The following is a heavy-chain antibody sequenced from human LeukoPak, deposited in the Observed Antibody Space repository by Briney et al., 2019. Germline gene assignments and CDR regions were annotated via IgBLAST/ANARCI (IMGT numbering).Heavy chain of an antibody. CDR1: GGSISSYY. Sequence: SETLSLTCTVSGGSISSYYWSWIRQPPGKGLEWIGYIYYSGSTNYNPSLKSRVTISVDTSKNQFSLKLSSVTAADTAVYYCARWNHASHWFDPWGQGTLVTVSS. CDR3: ARWNHASHWFDP. D-gene: IGHD1-14*01. V-gene: IGHV4-59*08. J-gene: IGHJ5*02. CDR2: IYYSGST.